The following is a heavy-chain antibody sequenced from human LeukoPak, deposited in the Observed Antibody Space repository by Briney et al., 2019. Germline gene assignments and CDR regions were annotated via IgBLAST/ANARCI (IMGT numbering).Heavy chain of an antibody. V-gene: IGHV3-23*01. CDR3: ERLGQPVAATDY. D-gene: IGHD6-19*01. J-gene: IGHJ4*02. CDR1: GFTFSSYP. CDR2: IGASGSTT. Sequence: GGSLRLSCAASGFTFSSYPMIWVRQAPGKGLEWVSAIGASGSTTYYADSVKGRFTISRDNSRTTLFLQMNSLRAEDTAVYYCERLGQPVAATDYWGQGALVTVSS.